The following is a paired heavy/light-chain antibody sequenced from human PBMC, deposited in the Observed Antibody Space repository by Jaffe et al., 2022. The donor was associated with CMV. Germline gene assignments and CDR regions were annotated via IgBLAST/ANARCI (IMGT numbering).Light chain of an antibody. J-gene: IGLJ3*02. CDR2: GKN. CDR3: NSRDSSGNHGV. V-gene: IGLV3-19*01. Sequence: SSELTQDPAVSVALGQTVRITCQGDSLRSYYASWYQQKPGQAPVLVIYGKNNRPSGIPDRFSGSSSGNTASLTITGAQAEDEADYYCNSRDSSGNHGVFGGGTKLTVL. CDR1: SLRSYY.
Heavy chain of an antibody. D-gene: IGHD2-15*01. Sequence: QVQLVESGGGVVQPGRSLRLSCAASGFTFSSYGMHWVRQAPGKGLEWVAVISYDGSNKYYADSVKGRFTISRDNSKNTLYLQMNSLRAEDTAVYYCAKDGGYCSGGSCYSRVYYYYGMDVWGQGTTVTVSS. CDR2: ISYDGSNK. J-gene: IGHJ6*02. CDR3: AKDGGYCSGGSCYSRVYYYYGMDV. CDR1: GFTFSSYG. V-gene: IGHV3-30*18.